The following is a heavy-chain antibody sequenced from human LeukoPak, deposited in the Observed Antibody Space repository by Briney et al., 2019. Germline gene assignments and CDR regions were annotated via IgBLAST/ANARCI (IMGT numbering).Heavy chain of an antibody. Sequence: SQTLSLTCAISGDSVSSNSAAWNWIRQSPSRGLEWLGRTYYRSKWYNDYAVSVKSRITINPDTSKNQFSLQLNSVTPEDTAVYYCARDLYSSGWYEDAFDIWGQGTMVTVSS. CDR2: TYYRSKWYN. CDR1: GDSVSSNSAA. J-gene: IGHJ3*02. D-gene: IGHD6-19*01. V-gene: IGHV6-1*01. CDR3: ARDLYSSGWYEDAFDI.